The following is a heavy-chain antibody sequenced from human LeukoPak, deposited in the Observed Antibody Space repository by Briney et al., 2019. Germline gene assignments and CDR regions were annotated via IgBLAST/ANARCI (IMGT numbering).Heavy chain of an antibody. V-gene: IGHV1-69*04. CDR2: IIPILGIA. J-gene: IGHJ5*02. Sequence: GASVKVSCKASGGTFSSYAISWVRQAPGQGLEWMGRIIPILGIANYAQKFQGRVTITADKSTSTAYMELSSLRSEDTAVYYCARVGCSGGSCFSDNWFDPWGQGTLVTVSS. CDR1: GGTFSSYA. D-gene: IGHD2-15*01. CDR3: ARVGCSGGSCFSDNWFDP.